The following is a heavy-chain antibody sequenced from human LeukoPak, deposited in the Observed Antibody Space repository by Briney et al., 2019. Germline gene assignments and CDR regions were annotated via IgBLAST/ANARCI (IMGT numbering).Heavy chain of an antibody. CDR2: ISSSSSYI. Sequence: GGSLRLSCAASGFTFSSYSMNWVRQAPGKGLEWVSSISSSSSYIYYADSVKGRFTISRDNAKNSLYLQMNSLRAEDTAVYYCARVIGHYYGSGDACDIWGQETMVTVSS. CDR3: ARVIGHYYGSGDACDI. J-gene: IGHJ3*02. V-gene: IGHV3-21*01. D-gene: IGHD3-10*01. CDR1: GFTFSSYS.